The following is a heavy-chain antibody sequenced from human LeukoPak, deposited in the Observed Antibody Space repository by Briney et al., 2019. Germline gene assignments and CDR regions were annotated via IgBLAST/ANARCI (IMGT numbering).Heavy chain of an antibody. Sequence: ASVKVSCKASGGTFSSYAISWVRQAPGQGLEWMGGIIPIFGIANYAQKFQGRVTITADKSTSTAYMELSSLRSEDTAVYYCARSPSPLGDYVPDAFDIWGQGTMVTVSS. CDR1: GGTFSSYA. CDR3: ARSPSPLGDYVPDAFDI. V-gene: IGHV1-69*10. CDR2: IIPIFGIA. D-gene: IGHD4-17*01. J-gene: IGHJ3*02.